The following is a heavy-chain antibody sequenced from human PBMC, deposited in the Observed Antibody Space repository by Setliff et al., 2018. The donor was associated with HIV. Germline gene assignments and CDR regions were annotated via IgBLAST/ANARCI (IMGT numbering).Heavy chain of an antibody. D-gene: IGHD3-9*01. CDR2: IYSSGST. CDR3: ASYDILTGYYGHYFDY. J-gene: IGHJ4*02. Sequence: SETLSLTCTVSGGSISSGSYYWNWIRQPAGKGLEWIGHIYSSGSTNYNPSLKSRVTISVDTSKNQFSLKLSSVTAADTAVYYCASYDILTGYYGHYFDYWGLGTLVTVSS. V-gene: IGHV4-61*09. CDR1: GGSISSGSYY.